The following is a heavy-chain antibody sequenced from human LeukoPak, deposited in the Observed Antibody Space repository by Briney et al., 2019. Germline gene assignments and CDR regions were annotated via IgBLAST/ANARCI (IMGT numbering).Heavy chain of an antibody. Sequence: GGSLRLSCAASGFTFSSNAMNWVRQAPGKGLEWVSAISDTGGNTDYTDSVRGRVTVSRDNSKNTLYLQMTSLRVEDTAVYYCARYFHDWGQGTLVTVSS. J-gene: IGHJ4*02. CDR3: ARYFHD. V-gene: IGHV3-23*01. CDR1: GFTFSSNA. CDR2: ISDTGGNT.